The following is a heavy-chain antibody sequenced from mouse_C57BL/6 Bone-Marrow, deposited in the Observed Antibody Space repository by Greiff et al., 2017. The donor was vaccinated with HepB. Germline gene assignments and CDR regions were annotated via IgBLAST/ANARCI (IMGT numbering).Heavy chain of an antibody. J-gene: IGHJ4*01. CDR1: GYAFTNYL. Sequence: VMLVESGAELVRPGTSVKVSCKASGYAFTNYLIEWVKQRPGQGLEWIGVINPGSGGTNYNEKFKGKATLTADKSSSTAYMQLSSLTSEDSAVYFCARSDSNYYYAMDYWGQGTSVTVSS. V-gene: IGHV1-54*01. D-gene: IGHD2-5*01. CDR3: ARSDSNYYYAMDY. CDR2: INPGSGGT.